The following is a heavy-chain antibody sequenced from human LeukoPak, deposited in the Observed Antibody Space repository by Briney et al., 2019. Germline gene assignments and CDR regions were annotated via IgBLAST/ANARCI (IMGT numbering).Heavy chain of an antibody. CDR3: ARDYYYDSSGYYYYMDV. Sequence: ASVKVSCKASGGTFSSYAISWVRQAPGQGLEWMGGIIPIFGTANYAQKFQGRVTITTDESTSTAYMELSSLRSEDTAVYYCARDYYYDSSGYYYYMDVWGKGTTVTVSS. J-gene: IGHJ6*03. CDR2: IIPIFGTA. V-gene: IGHV1-69*05. CDR1: GGTFSSYA. D-gene: IGHD3-22*01.